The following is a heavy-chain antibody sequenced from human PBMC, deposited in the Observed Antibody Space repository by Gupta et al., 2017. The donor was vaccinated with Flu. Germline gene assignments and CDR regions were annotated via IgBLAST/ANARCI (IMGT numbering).Heavy chain of an antibody. Sequence: GMSVSWIRQPPGKAPEWLALIDWEYDKYYNTSLKTGRTIFKDTSKSQVVLRMTNVDPVDTATYYCARIRGGGNYAGLIDHWGQGILVTVSS. CDR3: ARIRGGGNYAGLIDH. V-gene: IGHV2-70*13. J-gene: IGHJ4*02. CDR1: GMS. D-gene: IGHD5-18*01. CDR2: IDWEYDK.